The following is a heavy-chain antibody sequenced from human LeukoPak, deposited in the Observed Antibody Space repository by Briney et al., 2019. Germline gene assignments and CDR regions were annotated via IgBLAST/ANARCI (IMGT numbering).Heavy chain of an antibody. CDR3: ARGRGRNYYGSGSYGY. CDR1: GYTFTNYY. CDR2: MNPNSGNT. D-gene: IGHD3-10*01. J-gene: IGHJ4*02. Sequence: ASVKVSCKASGYTFTNYYVHWVRQATGQGLEWMGWMNPNSGNTGYAQKFQGRVTMTRNTSISTAYMELSSLRSEDTAVYYCARGRGRNYYGSGSYGYWGQGTLVTVSS. V-gene: IGHV1-8*02.